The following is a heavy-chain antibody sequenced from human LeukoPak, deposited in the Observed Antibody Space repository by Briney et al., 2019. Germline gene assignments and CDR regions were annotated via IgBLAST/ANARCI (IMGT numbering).Heavy chain of an antibody. CDR2: IGAYNGNT. Sequence: ASVKVSCKASGYTFTSYGISWVRQAPGQGLEWMGWIGAYNGNTNYAQKLQGRVTMTTDTSTSTAYMELRSLRSDDTAVYYCAREDIVATIFDYWGQGTMVTVSS. J-gene: IGHJ4*02. V-gene: IGHV1-18*01. CDR1: GYTFTSYG. D-gene: IGHD5-12*01. CDR3: AREDIVATIFDY.